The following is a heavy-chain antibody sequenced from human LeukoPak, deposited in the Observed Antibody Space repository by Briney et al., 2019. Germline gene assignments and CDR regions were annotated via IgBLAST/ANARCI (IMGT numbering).Heavy chain of an antibody. CDR2: ISSSSSYI. D-gene: IGHD5-24*01. V-gene: IGHV3-21*01. CDR3: ARWSGMATVTSDY. Sequence: GGSLRLSCAASGFTFSSYAMHWVRQAPGKGLEWVSSISSSSSYIYYADSVKGRFTISRDNAKNSLYLQMNSLRAEDTAVYYCARWSGMATVTSDYWGQGTLVTVSS. J-gene: IGHJ4*02. CDR1: GFTFSSYA.